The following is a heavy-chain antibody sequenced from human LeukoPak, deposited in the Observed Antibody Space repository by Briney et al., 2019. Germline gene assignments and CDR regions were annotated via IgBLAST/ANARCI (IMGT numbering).Heavy chain of an antibody. CDR3: AKVFATATTFYYFDY. V-gene: IGHV3-30*18. Sequence: PGRSLRLSCAASGFTFSSYGMHWVRQAPGKGLEWVAVISYDGSNKYYADSVKGRFTISRDSSKTTLYLQMNSLGPEDTAVYYCAKVFATATTFYYFDYWGQGTLVTVSS. CDR1: GFTFSSYG. J-gene: IGHJ4*02. D-gene: IGHD4-17*01. CDR2: ISYDGSNK.